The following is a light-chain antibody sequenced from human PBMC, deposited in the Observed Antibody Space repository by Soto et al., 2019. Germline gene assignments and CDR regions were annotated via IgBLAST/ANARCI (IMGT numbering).Light chain of an antibody. CDR3: QQYGSSPSFT. CDR2: GAS. V-gene: IGKV3-20*01. CDR1: QSVSSSY. Sequence: EIVLTQSPGTLSLSPGERATLSCRASQSVSSSYLAWYQQKPGQAPSLLIYGASSRATGIPDRFSGSGSGTDFTLTISRLEPEDFAVYYCQQYGSSPSFTFGGGTKVEIK. J-gene: IGKJ4*01.